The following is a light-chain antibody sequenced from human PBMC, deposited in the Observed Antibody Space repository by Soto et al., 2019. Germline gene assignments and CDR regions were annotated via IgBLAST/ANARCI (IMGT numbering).Light chain of an antibody. CDR2: EVT. J-gene: IGLJ1*01. CDR1: NKEIWAFNL. Sequence: SVLTPPAPPSGAPGQSITTSPPGNNKEIWAFNLVSWYQQYPGKAPKLMIYEVTKRPSGISYRFSGSKSGNTASLTISGLQPEDEADYYCYSFTGISTSLFVFGTG. V-gene: IGLV2-23*02. CDR3: YSFTGISTSLFV.